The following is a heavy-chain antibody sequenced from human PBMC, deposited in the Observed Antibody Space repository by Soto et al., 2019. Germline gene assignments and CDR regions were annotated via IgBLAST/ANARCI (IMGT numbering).Heavy chain of an antibody. V-gene: IGHV4-59*01. J-gene: IGHJ4*02. CDR3: ARRPWVSSSWYDY. CDR2: IYYSGST. D-gene: IGHD6-13*01. CDR1: GGSISSYY. Sequence: PSETLSLTCTVSGGSISSYYWSWIRQPPGKGLEWIGYIYYSGSTNYNPSLKSRVTISVDTSKNQFSLKLSSVTAADTAVYYCARRPWVSSSWYDYWGQGTLVTVSS.